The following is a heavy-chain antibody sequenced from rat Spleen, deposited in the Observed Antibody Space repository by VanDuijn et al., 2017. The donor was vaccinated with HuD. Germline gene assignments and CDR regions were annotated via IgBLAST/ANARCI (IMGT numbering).Heavy chain of an antibody. CDR2: ISYDGTIT. CDR1: GFTFSDSN. V-gene: IGHV5S10*01. Sequence: EVQLVESGGGLVQPGRSLKLSCAASGFTFSDSNMAWVRQVPKKGLEWVATISYDGTITYYRDSVAGRFTISRDNAKSTLYLQMDSLRSEDTATYYCATGTYFRHWGQGVMVTVSS. D-gene: IGHD4-6*01. J-gene: IGHJ2*01. CDR3: ATGTYFRH.